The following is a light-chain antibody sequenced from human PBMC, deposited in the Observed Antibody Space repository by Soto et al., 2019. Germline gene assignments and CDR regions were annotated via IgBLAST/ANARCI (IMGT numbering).Light chain of an antibody. V-gene: IGKV3-20*01. CDR1: QSVSSSY. J-gene: IGKJ1*01. CDR2: GAS. CDR3: HQYGSSPTWT. Sequence: EIVLTQSPGTLSLSPGERATLSCRASQSVSSSYLAWYQQKPGQAPRLLIYGASSRATGIPDRFSGSGSGADVTLTISSLEREDFAVYYCHQYGSSPTWTFGQGTKVEIK.